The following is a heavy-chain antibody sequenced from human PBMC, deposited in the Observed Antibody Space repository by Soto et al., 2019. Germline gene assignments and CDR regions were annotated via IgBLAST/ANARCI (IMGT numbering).Heavy chain of an antibody. J-gene: IGHJ5*02. CDR3: AKDAYITMVRGVIPNWFDP. CDR2: ISGSGGST. Sequence: GGSLRLSCAASGFTFSSYAMSWVRQAPGKGLEWVSAISGSGGSTYYADSVKGRFTISRDNSKNTLYLQMNSLRAEDTAVYYCAKDAYITMVRGVIPNWFDPWGQGTLVTVS. CDR1: GFTFSSYA. D-gene: IGHD3-10*01. V-gene: IGHV3-23*01.